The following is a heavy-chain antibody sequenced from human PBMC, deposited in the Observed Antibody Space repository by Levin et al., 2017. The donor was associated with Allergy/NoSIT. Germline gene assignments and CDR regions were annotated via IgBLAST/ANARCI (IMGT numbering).Heavy chain of an antibody. D-gene: IGHD3-10*01. CDR2: ISADGGSI. J-gene: IGHJ4*02. V-gene: IGHV3-64D*06. CDR1: GFTFSSFA. CDR3: VRGSEGWFVELWK. Sequence: GGSLRLSCSVSGFTFSSFAFHWVRQAPGKGLEYVSVISADGGSIYYADSVKGRFTISRDNFKNTLYLQMRSLRSEDTAVYYCVRGSEGWFVELWKWGRGTLVTVSS.